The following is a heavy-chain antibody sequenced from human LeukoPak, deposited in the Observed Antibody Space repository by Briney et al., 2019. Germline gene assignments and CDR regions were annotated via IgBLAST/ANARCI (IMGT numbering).Heavy chain of an antibody. CDR3: ARVGASAYDAFDI. CDR2: ISSSGSTI. V-gene: IGHV3-11*01. Sequence: PGGSLRLSCAASGFIFSDYYMSWIRQAPGKGLEWVSYISSSGSTIYYADSVKGRFTISRDNAKNSLYLQMNSLRAEDTAVYYCARVGASAYDAFDIWGQGTMVTVSS. J-gene: IGHJ3*02. D-gene: IGHD3-16*01. CDR1: GFIFSDYY.